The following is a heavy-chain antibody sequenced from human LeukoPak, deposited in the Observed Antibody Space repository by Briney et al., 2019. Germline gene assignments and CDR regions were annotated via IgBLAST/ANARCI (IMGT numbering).Heavy chain of an antibody. CDR1: GFTFSDYY. CDR2: ISGSGGST. J-gene: IGHJ4*02. V-gene: IGHV3-23*01. D-gene: IGHD5-18*01. Sequence: PGGSLRLSCAVSGFTFSDYYMSWIRQAPGKGLEWVSAISGSGGSTYYADSVKGRFTISRDNSKNTLYLQMNSLRAEDTAVYYCAKSKGYSYGYNYFDYWGQGTLVTVSS. CDR3: AKSKGYSYGYNYFDY.